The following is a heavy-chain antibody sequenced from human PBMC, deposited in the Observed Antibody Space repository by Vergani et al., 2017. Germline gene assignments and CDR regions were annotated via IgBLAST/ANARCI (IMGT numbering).Heavy chain of an antibody. D-gene: IGHD6-6*01. CDR3: ARRDSSSPALDY. J-gene: IGHJ4*02. V-gene: IGHV3-11*04. CDR1: GFIFSDYY. CDR2: ISGRGDTI. Sequence: VQLVESGGGLVKPGGSLRLSCTASGFIFSDYYMAWIRQAPGKGLEWLSQISGRGDTIYYADSVRGRFSVSRHNSKNTLYLQMNGLRAGDTAVYYCARRDSSSPALDYWGQGTLVTVSS.